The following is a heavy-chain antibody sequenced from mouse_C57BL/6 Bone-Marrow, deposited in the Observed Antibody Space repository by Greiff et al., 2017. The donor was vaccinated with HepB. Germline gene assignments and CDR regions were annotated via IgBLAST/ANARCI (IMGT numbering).Heavy chain of an antibody. J-gene: IGHJ3*01. V-gene: IGHV1-15*01. Sequence: VQLVESGAELVRPGASVTLSCKASGYTFTDYEMHWVKQTPVHGLEWIGAIDPETGGTAYNQKFKGKAILTADKSSSTAYMELRSLTSEDSAVYYCTRWGNLSWFAYWGQGTLVTVSA. D-gene: IGHD3-2*02. CDR3: TRWGNLSWFAY. CDR2: IDPETGGT. CDR1: GYTFTDYE.